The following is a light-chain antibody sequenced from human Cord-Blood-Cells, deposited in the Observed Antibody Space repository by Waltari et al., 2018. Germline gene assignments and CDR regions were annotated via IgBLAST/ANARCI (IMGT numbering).Light chain of an antibody. Sequence: DIQMTQSPSSLPASVGDRDTITCRASQSISSYLNWYQQKPGKAPKLLIYAASSLQSGVPSRFSGSGSGTEFTLTISSLQPEDFATYYCQQSYSTPLTFGGGTKVEIK. J-gene: IGKJ4*01. CDR2: AAS. V-gene: IGKV1-39*01. CDR3: QQSYSTPLT. CDR1: QSISSY.